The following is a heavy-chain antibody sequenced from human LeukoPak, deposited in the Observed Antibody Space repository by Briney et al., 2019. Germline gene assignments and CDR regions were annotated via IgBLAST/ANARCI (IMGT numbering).Heavy chain of an antibody. D-gene: IGHD3-3*01. CDR3: AREGSGYSTNFDY. CDR1: GGSISSSGYY. J-gene: IGHJ4*02. CDR2: IHYRGTT. V-gene: IGHV4-39*07. Sequence: SETLSLTCTVSGGSISSSGYYWGWIRQPPGKGLEWIGSIHYRGTTYYNPSLLSRGTISVDTSKNQFSLKLNSVTAADTAVYFCAREGSGYSTNFDYWGQGTLVTVSS.